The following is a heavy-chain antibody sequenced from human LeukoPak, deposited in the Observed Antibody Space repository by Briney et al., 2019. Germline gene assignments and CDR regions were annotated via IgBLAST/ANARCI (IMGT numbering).Heavy chain of an antibody. CDR3: ALDSSGWSDDSFDI. CDR1: GASISFYY. CDR2: IYYSGST. D-gene: IGHD6-13*01. V-gene: IGHV4-59*01. J-gene: IGHJ3*02. Sequence: SETLSLTCTVSGASISFYYWSWIRQPPGKGLEWIGYIYYSGSTNYNPSLKSQVTMSIDTSKNHFSLNLNSVTAADTAIYYCALDSSGWSDDSFDIWGQGTMVTVSS.